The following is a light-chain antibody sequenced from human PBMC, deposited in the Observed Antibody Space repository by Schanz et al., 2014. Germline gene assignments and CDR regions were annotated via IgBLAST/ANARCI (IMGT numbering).Light chain of an antibody. V-gene: IGLV7-43*01. CDR3: LLYYGGTWV. CDR1: TGAVTSAYY. Sequence: QAVVTQEPSLTVSPGGTVTLTCASSTGAVTSAYYPNWFQQKPGQAPSALIYNTSKKHSWTPARFSGSLVGGKAALTLSGVQPEDEAEYYCLLYYGGTWVFGGGTKVTVL. CDR2: NTS. J-gene: IGLJ3*02.